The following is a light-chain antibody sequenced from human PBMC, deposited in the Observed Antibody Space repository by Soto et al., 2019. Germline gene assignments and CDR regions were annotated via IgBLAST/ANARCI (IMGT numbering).Light chain of an antibody. V-gene: IGLV2-14*01. CDR3: SSYRSGGTFV. CDR2: VVS. CDR1: SSDVGGYNY. J-gene: IGLJ1*01. Sequence: QSALTQPASVSGSPGQSIAISCIGTSSDVGGYNYVSWHQQHPGKAPKVLISVVSNRPSGVSNRFSGSKSGNTASLTISGLQAEDEADYYCSSYRSGGTFVFGSGTKLTVL.